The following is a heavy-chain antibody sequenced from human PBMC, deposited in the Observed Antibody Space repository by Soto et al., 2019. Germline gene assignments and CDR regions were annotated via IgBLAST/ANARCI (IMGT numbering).Heavy chain of an antibody. J-gene: IGHJ4*02. V-gene: IGHV3-23*01. D-gene: IGHD2-15*01. CDR2: ISGSGGST. Sequence: GGSLRLSCAASGFTFSSYAMSWVRQAPGKGLEWVSAISGSGGSTYYADSVKGRFTISRDNSKNTLYLQMNSLRAEDTAVYYCAKDSTPWGIVVVVAATFGYWGQGTLVTVSS. CDR1: GFTFSSYA. CDR3: AKDSTPWGIVVVVAATFGY.